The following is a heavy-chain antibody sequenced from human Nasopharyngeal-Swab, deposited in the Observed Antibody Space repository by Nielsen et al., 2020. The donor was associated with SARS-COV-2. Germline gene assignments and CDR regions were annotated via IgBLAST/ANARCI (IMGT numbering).Heavy chain of an antibody. CDR3: AKDYYDSSGYLEYYFDY. V-gene: IGHV3-30*18. D-gene: IGHD3-22*01. CDR1: GFTFSSYG. CDR2: ISYDGSNK. J-gene: IGHJ4*02. Sequence: GESLKISYAASGFTFSSYGMHWVRQAPGKGLEWVAVISYDGSNKYYADSVKGRFTISRDNSKNTLYLQMNSLRAEDTAVYYCAKDYYDSSGYLEYYFDYWGQGTLVTVSS.